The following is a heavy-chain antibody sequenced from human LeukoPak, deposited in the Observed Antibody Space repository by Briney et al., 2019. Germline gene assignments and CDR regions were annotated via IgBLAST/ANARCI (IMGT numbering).Heavy chain of an antibody. CDR1: GFTFDDYA. Sequence: LPGRSLRLSCAASGFTFDDYAMHWVRQAPGKGLEWVSGISWNSGSIGYADSVKGRFTISRDNSKNTLYLQMNSLRAEDTAVYYCARDRWKVAAAGGYGMDVWGQGTTATVSS. V-gene: IGHV3-9*01. D-gene: IGHD6-13*01. CDR2: ISWNSGSI. J-gene: IGHJ6*02. CDR3: ARDRWKVAAAGGYGMDV.